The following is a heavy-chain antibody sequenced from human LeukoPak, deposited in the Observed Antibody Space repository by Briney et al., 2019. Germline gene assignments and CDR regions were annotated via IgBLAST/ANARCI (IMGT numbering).Heavy chain of an antibody. CDR3: ARVLLATDYYYGMDV. CDR1: GGSISSYY. CDR2: IYYSGST. J-gene: IGHJ6*02. V-gene: IGHV4-59*01. Sequence: KPSETLSLACTVSGGSISSYYWSWIRQPPGKGLEWIGYIYYSGSTNYNPSLKSRVTISVDTSKNQFSLKLSSVTAADTAVYYCARVLLATDYYYGMDVWGQGTTVTVS. D-gene: IGHD2-21*02.